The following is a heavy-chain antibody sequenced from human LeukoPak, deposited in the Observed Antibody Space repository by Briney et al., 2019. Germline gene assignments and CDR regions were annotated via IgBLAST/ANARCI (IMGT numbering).Heavy chain of an antibody. J-gene: IGHJ6*02. CDR1: GYTFTGYY. D-gene: IGHD6-19*01. V-gene: IGHV1-2*02. Sequence: ASVKVSCKASGYTFTGYYIHWVRQAPGQGLEWMGWINPNSGGTNYAQKFQGRVTMTRDTSISTAYMELSRLRSDDTAVYYCAYTQGAVAGTIGMDVWGQGTTVTVSS. CDR2: INPNSGGT. CDR3: AYTQGAVAGTIGMDV.